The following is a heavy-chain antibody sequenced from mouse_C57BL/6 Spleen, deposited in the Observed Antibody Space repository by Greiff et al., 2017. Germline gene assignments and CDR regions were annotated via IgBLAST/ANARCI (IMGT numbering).Heavy chain of an antibody. V-gene: IGHV1-80*01. CDR3: ARGERGYDRGDFDV. CDR1: GYAFCSYW. CDR2: IYPGDGDT. Sequence: QVQLKQSGAELVKPGASVKISCKASGYAFCSYWLNWVKQRPGKGHEWIGQIYPGDGDTNYNGKFKGKATLTEDKSTSTAYMQLSSLTSEDAAVYFCARGERGYDRGDFDVWGTGTTVTVSS. D-gene: IGHD2-12*01. J-gene: IGHJ1*03.